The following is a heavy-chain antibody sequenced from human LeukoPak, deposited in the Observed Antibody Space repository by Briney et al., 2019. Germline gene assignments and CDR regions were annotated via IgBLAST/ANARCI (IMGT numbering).Heavy chain of an antibody. CDR3: ARVRMNKNWFDP. J-gene: IGHJ5*02. CDR1: GGSISSYY. V-gene: IGHV4-4*07. Sequence: SETLSLTCTVSGGSISSYYWSWIRQPAGKGLEWIGRIYTSGSTNYNPSLKSRVTTSVDTSKNQFSLKLSSVTAADTAVYYCARVRMNKNWFDPWGQGTLVTVSS. CDR2: IYTSGST.